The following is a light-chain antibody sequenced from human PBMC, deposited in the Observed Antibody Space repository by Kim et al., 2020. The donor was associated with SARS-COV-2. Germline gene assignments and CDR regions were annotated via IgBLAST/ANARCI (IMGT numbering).Light chain of an antibody. J-gene: IGLJ2*01. Sequence: SVSPGQTASITCSADRLGDKYACWYQQRPGQSPVLVIYQDNKRPSGIPERFSGSNSGDTATLTISGTQAMDEADYYCQAWDSSTVVFGGGTQLTVL. CDR3: QAWDSSTVV. V-gene: IGLV3-1*01. CDR1: RLGDKY. CDR2: QDN.